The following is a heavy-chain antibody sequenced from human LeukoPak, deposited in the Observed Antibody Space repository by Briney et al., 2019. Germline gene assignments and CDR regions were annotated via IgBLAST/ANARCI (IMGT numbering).Heavy chain of an antibody. CDR2: IRSRADGGTA. V-gene: IGHV3-15*01. J-gene: IGHJ1*01. CDR3: AKHIYGVVSIQQ. Sequence: GGSLRLSCAASGFTFSSYAMTWVRQAPGKGLEWVGRIRSRADGGTAEYATAVEGRFTISRDDSTNTLYLHMSNVKTEDTAVYYCAKHIYGVVSIQQWGQGTLVTVSS. D-gene: IGHD3-3*01. CDR1: GFTFSSYA.